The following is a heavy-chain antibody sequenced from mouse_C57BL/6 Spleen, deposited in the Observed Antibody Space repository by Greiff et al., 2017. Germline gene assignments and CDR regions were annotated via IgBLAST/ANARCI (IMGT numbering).Heavy chain of an antibody. CDR2: IYPGDGDT. CDR3: ARTDYDLFAY. Sequence: VQGVESGAELVKPGASVKISCKASGYAFSSYWMNWVKQRPGKGLEWIGQIYPGDGDTNYNGKFKGKATLTADKSSSTAYMQLSSLTSEDSAVYFCARTDYDLFAYWGQGTLVTVSA. V-gene: IGHV1-80*01. CDR1: GYAFSSYW. J-gene: IGHJ3*01. D-gene: IGHD2-4*01.